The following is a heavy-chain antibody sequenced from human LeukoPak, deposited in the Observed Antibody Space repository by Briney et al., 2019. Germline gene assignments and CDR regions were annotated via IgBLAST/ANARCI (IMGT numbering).Heavy chain of an antibody. CDR3: AREPILGRGTFDY. CDR1: GGSISSYY. CDR2: ISYSGST. D-gene: IGHD3-16*01. Sequence: SETLSLTCTVSGGSISSYYWSWIRQPPGKGLEWIGYISYSGSTNYNPSLKSRVTISVDTSKNQFSLKLSSVTAADTAVYYCAREPILGRGTFDYWGQGTLVTVSS. J-gene: IGHJ4*02. V-gene: IGHV4-59*01.